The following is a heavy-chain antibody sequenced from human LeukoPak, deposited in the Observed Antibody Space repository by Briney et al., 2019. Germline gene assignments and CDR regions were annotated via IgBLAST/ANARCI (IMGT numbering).Heavy chain of an antibody. CDR2: IIPIFGTA. Sequence: SVKVSCKASGGTFSSYAISWVRQAPGQGLEWMGGIIPIFGTANYAQKFQGRVTITTDESTSTAYMELSSLRSEDTAVYYCARTAWREQGHYYDYYYYMDVWGKGTTVTVSS. CDR3: ARTAWREQGHYYDYYYYMDV. V-gene: IGHV1-69*05. CDR1: GGTFSSYA. D-gene: IGHD1-26*01. J-gene: IGHJ6*03.